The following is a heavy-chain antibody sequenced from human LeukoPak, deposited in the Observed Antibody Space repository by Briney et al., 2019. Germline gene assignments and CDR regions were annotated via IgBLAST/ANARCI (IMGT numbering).Heavy chain of an antibody. V-gene: IGHV4-34*01. J-gene: IGHJ4*02. CDR1: GGSFSGDF. CDR3: ARQGGGYAVLDY. D-gene: IGHD3-22*01. CDR2: INHGGST. Sequence: SETLSLTCAVYGGSFSGDFWSWIRQSPGKGLEWIGEINHGGSTTYNPSLQSRVTMSVDTSTNQISLKMTSVTAADTAVYYCARQGGGYAVLDYWGQGTLVTVSS.